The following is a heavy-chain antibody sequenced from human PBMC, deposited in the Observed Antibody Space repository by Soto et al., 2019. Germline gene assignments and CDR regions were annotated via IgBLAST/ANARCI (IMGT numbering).Heavy chain of an antibody. CDR3: ARGISSTWYYDILTGYLDY. CDR1: GYTFTGYY. Sequence: ASVKVSFKASGYTFTGYYMHWVRQAPGQGLEWMGWINPNSGGTNYAQKFQGWVTMTRDTSISTAYMELSRLRSDDTAVYYCARGISSTWYYDILTGYLDYWGQGTLVTVSS. J-gene: IGHJ4*02. D-gene: IGHD3-9*01. V-gene: IGHV1-2*04. CDR2: INPNSGGT.